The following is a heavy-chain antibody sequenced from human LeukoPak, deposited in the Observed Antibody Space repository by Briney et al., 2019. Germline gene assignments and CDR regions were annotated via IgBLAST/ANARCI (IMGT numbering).Heavy chain of an antibody. CDR3: ASAGPGSSSSLGAFDI. CDR1: AFTISRYSW. Sequence: SETLSLTCAVSAFTISRYSWRWGVRPPPGKLVWLVFVRYHRGNNNYTASLKGRFTISVDNSKNQFSLNLSSVTAADTAVDYCASAGPGSSSSLGAFDIWGQGTMVTVSS. V-gene: IGHV4-4*02. CDR2: RYHRGNN. D-gene: IGHD6-6*01. J-gene: IGHJ3*02.